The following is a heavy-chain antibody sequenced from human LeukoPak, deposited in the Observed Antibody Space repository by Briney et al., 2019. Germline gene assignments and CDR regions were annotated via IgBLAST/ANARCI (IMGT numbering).Heavy chain of an antibody. CDR3: ANSMGSPRTTYLTGYPLDV. D-gene: IGHD3-9*01. CDR2: ISWNSGSI. Sequence: GRSLRLSCAASGFTFDDYAMHWVRQAPGKGLEWVSGISWNSGSIGYADSVKGRFTISRDNAKNSLYLQMNSLRAEDTALYYCANSMGSPRTTYLTGYPLDVWGQGTTVTVSS. J-gene: IGHJ6*02. V-gene: IGHV3-9*01. CDR1: GFTFDDYA.